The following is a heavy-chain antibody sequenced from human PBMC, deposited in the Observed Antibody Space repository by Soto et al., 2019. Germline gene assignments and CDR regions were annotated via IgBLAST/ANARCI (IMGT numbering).Heavy chain of an antibody. Sequence: SETLSLTCAVYGGSFSGYYWSWIRQPPGKGLEWIGEINHSGSTNYNPSLKSRVTISVDTSKNQFSLKLSSVTAADTAVYYCATSRDVWEFGYWGQGTLVTVSS. CDR2: INHSGST. D-gene: IGHD3-16*01. CDR3: ATSRDVWEFGY. V-gene: IGHV4-34*01. J-gene: IGHJ4*02. CDR1: GGSFSGYY.